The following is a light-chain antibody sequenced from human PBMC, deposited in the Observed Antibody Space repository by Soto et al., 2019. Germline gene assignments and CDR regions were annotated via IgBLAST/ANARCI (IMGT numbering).Light chain of an antibody. CDR3: QQRSNWPPALT. Sequence: EIVMTPSPATLSVSPVERATLSCRASQSVSSNLAWYQQKPGQAPRLLIYGASIRATGIPDRFSGSGSGTDFTLTISRLEPEDFAVYYCQQRSNWPPALTFGGGTKVDIK. J-gene: IGKJ4*01. CDR2: GAS. CDR1: QSVSSN. V-gene: IGKV3D-15*01.